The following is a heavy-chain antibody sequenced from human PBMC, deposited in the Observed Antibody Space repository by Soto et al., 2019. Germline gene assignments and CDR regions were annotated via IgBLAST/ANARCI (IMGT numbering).Heavy chain of an antibody. V-gene: IGHV4-39*01. Sequence: QLQLQESGPGLVKPSETLSLTCTVSGGSISSSSYYWGWIRQPPGKGLEWVGSIYYSGRTYYNPSLKSRVTISVDTSKNQFSLKLSSVTAADTAVYYCARLGGLYCSGGSCSGAFDIWGQGTMVTVSS. J-gene: IGHJ3*02. D-gene: IGHD2-15*01. CDR3: ARLGGLYCSGGSCSGAFDI. CDR2: IYYSGRT. CDR1: GGSISSSSYY.